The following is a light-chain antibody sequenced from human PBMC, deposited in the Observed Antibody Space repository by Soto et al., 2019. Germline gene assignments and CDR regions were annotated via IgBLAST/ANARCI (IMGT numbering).Light chain of an antibody. V-gene: IGKV3-20*01. J-gene: IGKJ5*01. CDR1: QSFSSSY. CDR3: QQYGTSIT. Sequence: EIVLTQSPGTLSLSPGERATLSCRASQSFSSSYLAWYQQKPGQAPRLLIYGASSRATGIPDRFSGSGSGTDFTLTICRLEPEDFAVYYCQQYGTSITFGQGTRLEI. CDR2: GAS.